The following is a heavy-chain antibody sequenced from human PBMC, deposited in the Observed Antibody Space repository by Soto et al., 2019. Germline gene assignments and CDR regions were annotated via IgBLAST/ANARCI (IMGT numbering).Heavy chain of an antibody. D-gene: IGHD3-16*01. CDR3: ARFARGAYYMDV. V-gene: IGHV3-7*01. J-gene: IGHJ6*03. CDR1: GFPFSDYW. CDR2: IKQDDTAK. Sequence: GGSLRLSCGVSGFPFSDYWMSWVRQAPGKGLEWVANIKQDDTAKYYADSVKGRFTISRDNARDSVYLQMNTLRVEDTAVYYCARFARGAYYMDVWGRGTTVTVSS.